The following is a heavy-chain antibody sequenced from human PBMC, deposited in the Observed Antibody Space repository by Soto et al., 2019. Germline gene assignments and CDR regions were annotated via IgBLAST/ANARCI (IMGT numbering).Heavy chain of an antibody. Sequence: GGSLRLSCAASGLTFSSYGMHWVRQAPGKGLEWVAVISYDGSNRYYADSVKGRFTISRDNSRNTLYLQMNSLRAEDTAVYYCANSGTVPFDYWGQGTLVTVSS. CDR2: ISYDGSNR. J-gene: IGHJ4*02. CDR3: ANSGTVPFDY. D-gene: IGHD1-1*01. CDR1: GLTFSSYG. V-gene: IGHV3-30*18.